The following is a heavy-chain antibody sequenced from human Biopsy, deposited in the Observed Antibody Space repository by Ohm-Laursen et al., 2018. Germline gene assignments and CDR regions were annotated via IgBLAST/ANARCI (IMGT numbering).Heavy chain of an antibody. D-gene: IGHD3-9*01. CDR2: NIPILGTG. V-gene: IGHV1-69*06. CDR3: ATKLTGYFHH. J-gene: IGHJ1*01. Sequence: SSVKVSCKVPEGTFSNYGVNWVRQAPGQGLEWLGGNIPILGTGNYAQKFQVRVTVAADTSTSTATMELRSLRSDDTAVYYCATKLTGYFHHWGQGTLVIVSS. CDR1: EGTFSNYG.